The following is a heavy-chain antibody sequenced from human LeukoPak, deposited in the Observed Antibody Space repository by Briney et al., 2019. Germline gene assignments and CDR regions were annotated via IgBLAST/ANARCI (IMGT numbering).Heavy chain of an antibody. V-gene: IGHV3-53*01. D-gene: IGHD1-7*01. CDR3: AKDDDWNYEDY. CDR1: GFTVSSNY. CDR2: IYSGGST. Sequence: PGGSLELSCAASGFTVSSNYMSWVRQAPGKGLEWVSVIYSGGSTYYADSVKGRFTISRDNSKNTLYLQMNSLRAEDTAVYYCAKDDDWNYEDYWGQGTLVTVSS. J-gene: IGHJ4*02.